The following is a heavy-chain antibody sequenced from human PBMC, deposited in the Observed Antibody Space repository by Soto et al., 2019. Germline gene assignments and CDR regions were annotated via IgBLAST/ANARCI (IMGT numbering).Heavy chain of an antibody. Sequence: PSETLSLTCTVSGGSISTYYWNWIRQPPGKGLEWIGYIYYSGSTKYNPSLKSRVTISVDTSKNQFSLKLSSVTAADTAVYYCARSVGSSSWYGNWFDPWGQGTVVTVSS. CDR1: GGSISTYY. D-gene: IGHD6-13*01. CDR3: ARSVGSSSWYGNWFDP. V-gene: IGHV4-59*01. J-gene: IGHJ5*02. CDR2: IYYSGST.